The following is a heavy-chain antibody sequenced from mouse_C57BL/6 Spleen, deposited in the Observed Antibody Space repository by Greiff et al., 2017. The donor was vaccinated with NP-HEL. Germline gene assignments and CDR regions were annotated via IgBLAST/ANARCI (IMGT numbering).Heavy chain of an antibody. J-gene: IGHJ3*01. Sequence: QVQLQQPGAELVKPGASVKMSCKASGYTFTSYWITWVKQRPGQGLEWIGDIYPGSGSTNYNEKFKSKATLTVDTSSSTAYMQLSSLTSEDSAVYYCARRPGSGPAWFAYWGQVTLVTVSA. CDR1: GYTFTSYW. V-gene: IGHV1-55*01. CDR2: IYPGSGST. CDR3: ARRPGSGPAWFAY. D-gene: IGHD3-2*02.